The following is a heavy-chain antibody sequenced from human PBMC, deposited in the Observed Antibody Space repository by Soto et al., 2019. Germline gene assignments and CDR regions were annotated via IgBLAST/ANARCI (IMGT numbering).Heavy chain of an antibody. CDR1: GGSISRGGYS. D-gene: IGHD5-12*01. Sequence: QLQLQESGSGLVKPSQTLSLTCAVSGGSISRGGYSWSWIRQPPGKGLEWIGYIYHSGSTYYNPYLKRRVTISADRSKNQFSLKLRSVTAADTAVYYCAAGGGLPRYYWGQGTLVTVSS. CDR3: AAGGGLPRYY. V-gene: IGHV4-30-2*01. J-gene: IGHJ4*02. CDR2: IYHSGST.